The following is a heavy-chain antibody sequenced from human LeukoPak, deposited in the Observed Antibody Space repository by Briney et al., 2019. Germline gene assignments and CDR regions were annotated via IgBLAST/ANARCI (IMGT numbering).Heavy chain of an antibody. CDR1: GGSISSSSYY. Sequence: SETLSLTCTVSGGSISSSSYYWGWIRQPPGKGLEWIGSIYYSGSTYYNPSLKSRVTISVDTSKNQFSLRLSSVTAADTAVYYCARSDSSSFFNWFDPWGQGTLVTVSS. CDR2: IYYSGST. J-gene: IGHJ5*02. D-gene: IGHD6-13*01. V-gene: IGHV4-39*07. CDR3: ARSDSSSFFNWFDP.